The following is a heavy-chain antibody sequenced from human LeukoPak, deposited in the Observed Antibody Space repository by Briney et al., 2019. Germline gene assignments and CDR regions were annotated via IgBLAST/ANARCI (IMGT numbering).Heavy chain of an antibody. CDR1: GGPISSSF. CDR3: ARRGANSGSYSHFDL. J-gene: IGHJ2*01. CDR2: IYYSGST. D-gene: IGHD1-26*01. V-gene: IGHV4-59*01. Sequence: SETLSLTCTVSGGPISSSFWSWIRQPPGKGLEWIGHIYYSGSTNYNPSLKSRVTISVDTSTNQFSLKLSSVTAADTAVYSCARRGANSGSYSHFDLWGRGTLVTVSA.